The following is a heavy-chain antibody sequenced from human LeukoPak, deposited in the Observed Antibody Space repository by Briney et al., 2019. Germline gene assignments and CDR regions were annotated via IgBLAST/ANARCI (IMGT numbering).Heavy chain of an antibody. J-gene: IGHJ5*02. CDR2: IYYSGST. V-gene: IGHV4-34*01. CDR3: ARHIRGGVATIVGLGWFDP. D-gene: IGHD5-12*01. CDR1: GGSFSGYY. Sequence: SEALSLTCAVYGGSFSGYYWSWIRQPPGKGLEWIGSIYYSGSTYYNPSLKSRVTISVDTSQNQFSLKLSSVTAADTAVYYCARHIRGGVATIVGLGWFDPWGQGTLVTVSS.